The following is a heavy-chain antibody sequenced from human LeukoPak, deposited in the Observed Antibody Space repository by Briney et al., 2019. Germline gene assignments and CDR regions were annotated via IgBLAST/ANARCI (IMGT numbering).Heavy chain of an antibody. V-gene: IGHV1-69*04. CDR1: GGTFSSYA. CDR2: IIPILGIA. J-gene: IGHJ4*02. D-gene: IGHD3-22*01. CDR3: ARDRYYYDSSGYTDY. Sequence: SVKVSCKASGGTFSSYAISWVRQAPGQRLEWMGRIIPILGIANYAQKFQGRVTITADKSTSTAYMELSSLRAEDTAVYYCARDRYYYDSSGYTDYWGQGTLVTVSS.